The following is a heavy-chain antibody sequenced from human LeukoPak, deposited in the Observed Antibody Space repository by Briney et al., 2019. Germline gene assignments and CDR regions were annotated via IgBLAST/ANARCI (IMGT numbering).Heavy chain of an antibody. D-gene: IGHD6-13*01. CDR3: ARGGYSSSWYRFDY. CDR2: ISGSGGST. J-gene: IGHJ4*02. Sequence: GGSLRLSCAASGFTFSSYAMSWVRQAPGKGLEWVSAISGSGGSTYYADSVKGRFTISRDNSKNTLYLQMSSLRAEDTAVYYCARGGYSSSWYRFDYWGQGTLVTVSS. CDR1: GFTFSSYA. V-gene: IGHV3-23*01.